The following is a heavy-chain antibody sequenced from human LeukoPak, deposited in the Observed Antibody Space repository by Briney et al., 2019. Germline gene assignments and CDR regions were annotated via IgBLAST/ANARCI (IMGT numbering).Heavy chain of an antibody. V-gene: IGHV4-59*01. CDR1: GGSISSYY. D-gene: IGHD2-2*01. Sequence: SETLSLTWTVSGGSISSYYWSWIRQPPGKGLEWIGYIYYSGSTNYNPSLKSRVTISVDTSKNQFSLKLSSVTAADTAVYYCARVSLTDAFDIWGQGTMVTVSS. J-gene: IGHJ3*02. CDR2: IYYSGST. CDR3: ARVSLTDAFDI.